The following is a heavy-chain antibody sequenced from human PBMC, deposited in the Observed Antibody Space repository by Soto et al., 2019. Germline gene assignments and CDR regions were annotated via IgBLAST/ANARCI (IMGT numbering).Heavy chain of an antibody. CDR2: IIPIFGTA. Sequence: WASVKVSCKASGCTFSSYAISWVRQAPGQGLEWMGGIIPIFGTANYAQKFQGRVTITADESTSTAYMELSSLRSEDTAVYYCARDNAVGDSSGYYYAFDYWGQGTLVTVSS. CDR3: ARDNAVGDSSGYYYAFDY. CDR1: GCTFSSYA. D-gene: IGHD3-22*01. V-gene: IGHV1-69*13. J-gene: IGHJ4*02.